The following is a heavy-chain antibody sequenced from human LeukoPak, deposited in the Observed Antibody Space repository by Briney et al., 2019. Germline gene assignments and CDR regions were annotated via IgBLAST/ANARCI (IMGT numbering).Heavy chain of an antibody. CDR2: IWYDGTKK. CDR3: AREWRDKGWYYHYFDY. Sequence: GGSLRLSCAASGFTFSSYGMHWVRQAPGKGLEWVAIIWYDGTKKYYADSVKGRFTISRDNSKNTLYLQMNSLRAEDTAVYYCAREWRDKGWYYHYFDYWGQGTLVIVPS. CDR1: GFTFSSYG. V-gene: IGHV3-33*01. J-gene: IGHJ4*02. D-gene: IGHD6-19*01.